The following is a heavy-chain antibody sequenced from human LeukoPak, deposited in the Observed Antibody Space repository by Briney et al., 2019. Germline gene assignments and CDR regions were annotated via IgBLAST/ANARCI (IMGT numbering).Heavy chain of an antibody. CDR3: AKGSGLGYCSSTTCQPFYYYYYGMDV. Sequence: GGSLRLSCAASGFTFSSYAMSWIRQAPGKGLEWVSAISVSGGSTYYADSVKGRFTISRDNSKNTLYLQMNSLRAEDTAVYYCAKGSGLGYCSSTTCQPFYYYYYGMDVWGKGTTVTVSS. V-gene: IGHV3-23*01. CDR1: GFTFSSYA. J-gene: IGHJ6*04. D-gene: IGHD2-2*01. CDR2: ISVSGGST.